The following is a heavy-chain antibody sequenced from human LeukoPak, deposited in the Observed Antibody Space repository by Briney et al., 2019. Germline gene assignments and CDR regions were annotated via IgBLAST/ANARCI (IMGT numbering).Heavy chain of an antibody. CDR2: ISTTGGYT. Sequence: GGSLRLSCVGSGFSFSTYDMGWVPQTPGKGLEWVSAISTTGGYTEDADSVKGRFTISRDNSQNTLFLQMHSLRAEDTAVYYCAKKPATIKFPFDIWGQGTLVTVSP. CDR1: GFSFSTYD. V-gene: IGHV3-23*01. J-gene: IGHJ4*02. D-gene: IGHD5-24*01. CDR3: AKKPATIKFPFDI.